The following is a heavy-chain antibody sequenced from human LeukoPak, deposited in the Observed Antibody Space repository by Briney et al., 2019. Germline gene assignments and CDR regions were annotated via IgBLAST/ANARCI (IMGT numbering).Heavy chain of an antibody. CDR1: GGSISSSSYY. CDR3: SSSYYGDYNGY. J-gene: IGHJ4*02. V-gene: IGHV4-39*01. Sequence: SETLSLTCTVSGGSISSSSYYWGWIRQPPGKGLEWIGSIYYSGSTYYNPSLKSRVTISVDTSKNQFSLKLSSVTAEDTAVDYCSSSYYGDYNGYWGQGTLVTVSS. CDR2: IYYSGST. D-gene: IGHD1-26*01.